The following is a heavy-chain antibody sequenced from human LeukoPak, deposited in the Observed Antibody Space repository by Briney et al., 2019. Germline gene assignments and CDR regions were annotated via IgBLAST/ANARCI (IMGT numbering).Heavy chain of an antibody. CDR1: AYTFTTNC. CDR3: VRAPRDGYHDAFDV. V-gene: IGHV5-51*01. D-gene: IGHD5-24*01. Sequence: LKTFSNGSAYTFTTNCYGCLSQLPRKGLLELRIIYPGDSETRCSPSFQGQVTISADKCITTGYLQWRSLQAPDTAMYYCVRAPRDGYHDAFDVWGQGTMVTVSS. J-gene: IGHJ3*01. CDR2: IYPGDSET.